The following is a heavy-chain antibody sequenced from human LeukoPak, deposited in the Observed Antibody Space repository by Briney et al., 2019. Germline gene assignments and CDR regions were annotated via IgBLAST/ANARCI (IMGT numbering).Heavy chain of an antibody. CDR3: ARVAFVVVPAAIRDYYYYYYMDV. V-gene: IGHV1-8*01. CDR1: GYTFTSYD. D-gene: IGHD2-2*02. CDR2: MNPNSGNT. J-gene: IGHJ6*03. Sequence: ASVKVSCKASGYTFTSYDINWVRQATGQGLEGMGWMNPNSGNTGYAQKFQGRVTMTRNTSISTAYMELSSLRSEDTAVYYCARVAFVVVPAAIRDYYYYYYMDVWGKGTTVTVSS.